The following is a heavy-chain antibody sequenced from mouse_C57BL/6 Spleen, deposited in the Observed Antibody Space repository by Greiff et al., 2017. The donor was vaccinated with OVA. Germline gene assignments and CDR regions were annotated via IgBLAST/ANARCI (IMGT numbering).Heavy chain of an antibody. Sequence: QVQLQQSGPELVKPGASVKLSCKASGYAFSSSWMNWVKQRPGQGLEWIGRIYPGDGDTNYNGKFKGKATLTADKSSSTAYMQLSSLTSEDSAVYFCARGSSNYRFAYWGQGTLVTVSS. J-gene: IGHJ3*01. D-gene: IGHD2-5*01. CDR2: IYPGDGDT. CDR3: ARGSSNYRFAY. V-gene: IGHV1-82*01. CDR1: GYAFSSSW.